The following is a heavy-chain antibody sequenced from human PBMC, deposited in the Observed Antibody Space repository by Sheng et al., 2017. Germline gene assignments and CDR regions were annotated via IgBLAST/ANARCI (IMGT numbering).Heavy chain of an antibody. J-gene: IGHJ5*02. CDR1: GGSFSGYY. D-gene: IGHD2-2*01. CDR2: INHSGST. V-gene: IGHV4-34*01. Sequence: QVQLQQWGAGLLKPSETLSLTCAVYGGSFSGYYWSWIRQSPGKGLEWIGEINHSGSTNYNPSLKSRVTISVDTSKNQFSLKLRSVTAADTAMYYCARRPYCSSTSCRFDPWGQGTLVTVSS. CDR3: ARRPYCSSTSCRFDP.